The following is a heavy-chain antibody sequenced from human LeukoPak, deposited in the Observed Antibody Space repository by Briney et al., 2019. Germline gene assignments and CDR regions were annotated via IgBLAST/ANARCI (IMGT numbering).Heavy chain of an antibody. Sequence: SETPSLTCTVSGGSISSYYLSWIRQPAGKGLEWIGRIYGSGNTNYNPALKSRVTMSVDTSKNQFSLKVRSVTAADTAVYYCARDRGLHGEVLFDPWGQGTLVTVSS. CDR3: ARDRGLHGEVLFDP. CDR2: IYGSGNT. J-gene: IGHJ5*02. D-gene: IGHD3-10*01. V-gene: IGHV4-4*07. CDR1: GGSISSYY.